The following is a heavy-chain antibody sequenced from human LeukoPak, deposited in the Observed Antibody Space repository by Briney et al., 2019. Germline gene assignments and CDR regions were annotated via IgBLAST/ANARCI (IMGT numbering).Heavy chain of an antibody. CDR2: IKQDGSET. CDR3: ARLYSTGCYGGPDY. V-gene: IGHV3-7*01. Sequence: GGSLRLSCAGSGFSLRSHWMTWVRQAPGKGLEWVANIKQDGSETYYVDSVKGRFAISRDNAKNSLYLLMNSLRAEDTAVYYCARLYSTGCYGGPDYWGQGTLVAVSS. CDR1: GFSLRSHW. D-gene: IGHD6-19*01. J-gene: IGHJ4*02.